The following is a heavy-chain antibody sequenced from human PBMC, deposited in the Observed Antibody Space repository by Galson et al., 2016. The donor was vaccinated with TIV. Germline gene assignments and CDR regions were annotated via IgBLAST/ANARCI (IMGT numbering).Heavy chain of an antibody. CDR1: GVTLSLHA. CDR2: IIPMFGTA. V-gene: IGHV1-69*13. CDR3: ARPREGVQHQHYYSMDV. Sequence: SVKVSCKASGVTLSLHAISWVRQAPGQGLEWMGGIIPMFGTANFAQKFQGRATITADESTNTAYMELSSLRSEDAAVYYCARPREGVQHQHYYSMDVWGQGTTITVSS. J-gene: IGHJ6*02. D-gene: IGHD2-2*01.